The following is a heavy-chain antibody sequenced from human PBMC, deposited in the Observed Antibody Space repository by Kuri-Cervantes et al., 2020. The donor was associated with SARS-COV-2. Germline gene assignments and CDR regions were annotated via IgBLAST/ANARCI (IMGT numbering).Heavy chain of an antibody. D-gene: IGHD6-19*01. V-gene: IGHV4-38-2*02. CDR1: GYSISSGYY. Sequence: SETLSLTCTVSGYSISSGYYCGWIRQPPGKGRVWIGSIYHSGSTYYNPSLQSRVTISVDTSKNQFSLKLCSVTAADTAVYYCARRYGGHFHAVAAQGPYYFDYWGQGTMVTVSS. J-gene: IGHJ4*02. CDR2: IYHSGST. CDR3: ARRYGGHFHAVAAQGPYYFDY.